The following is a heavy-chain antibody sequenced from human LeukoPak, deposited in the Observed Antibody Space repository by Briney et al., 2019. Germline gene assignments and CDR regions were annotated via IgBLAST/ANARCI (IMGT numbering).Heavy chain of an antibody. Sequence: PSETLSLTCTVSGDSISGFYWSWFRQSPGKGLEWIGYISYSGSTNYNPSLKSRVTISVDTPRNQFSLKLSSVTAADTAVYYCARGLPGYSNGDDAFNVWGRGTMVTVSS. CDR2: ISYSGST. V-gene: IGHV4-59*01. J-gene: IGHJ3*01. CDR1: GDSISGFY. CDR3: ARGLPGYSNGDDAFNV. D-gene: IGHD6-19*01.